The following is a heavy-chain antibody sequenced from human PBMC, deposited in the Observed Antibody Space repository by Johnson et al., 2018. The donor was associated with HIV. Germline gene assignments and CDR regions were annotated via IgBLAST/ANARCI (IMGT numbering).Heavy chain of an antibody. V-gene: IGHV3-30*02. Sequence: QEKLVESGGGWEQPGRSLRLSCAASGFTFSNYGMHWVRQAPGKGLEWVAFIRFDGSNKYYADSVKGRFTISRDNSKNTLYLQMNSLRAEDTAVYYCAKGSRFTIFGVVPYTFDIWGQGTMVTVSS. CDR2: IRFDGSNK. CDR1: GFTFSNYG. J-gene: IGHJ3*02. CDR3: AKGSRFTIFGVVPYTFDI. D-gene: IGHD3-3*01.